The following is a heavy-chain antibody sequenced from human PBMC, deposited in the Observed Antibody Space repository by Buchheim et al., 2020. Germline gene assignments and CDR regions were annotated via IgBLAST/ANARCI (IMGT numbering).Heavy chain of an antibody. J-gene: IGHJ4*02. D-gene: IGHD5-18*01. Sequence: VQLVESGGGLVQPGGSLRLSCAASGFTFSSYWMSWVRQAPGKGLEWVAVISYDGSNKYYADSVKGRFTISRDNSKNTLYLQMNSLRAEDTAVYYCARGGPGQLWSFDYWGQGTL. CDR2: ISYDGSNK. CDR1: GFTFSSYW. V-gene: IGHV3-30-3*01. CDR3: ARGGPGQLWSFDY.